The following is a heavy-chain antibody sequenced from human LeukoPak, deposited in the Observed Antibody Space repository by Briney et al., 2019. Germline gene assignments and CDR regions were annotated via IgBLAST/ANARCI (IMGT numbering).Heavy chain of an antibody. CDR1: GGSISSYY. CDR3: ARALRWLKGSGFDY. Sequence: PSETLSLTFTVSGGSISSYYWSWIRQPTGKGLEWIGRIYTSGSTNYNPSLKSRVTMSVDTSKNQFSLKLSSVTAADTAVYYCARALRWLKGSGFDYWGQGTLVTVSS. CDR2: IYTSGST. V-gene: IGHV4-4*07. J-gene: IGHJ4*02. D-gene: IGHD5-18*01.